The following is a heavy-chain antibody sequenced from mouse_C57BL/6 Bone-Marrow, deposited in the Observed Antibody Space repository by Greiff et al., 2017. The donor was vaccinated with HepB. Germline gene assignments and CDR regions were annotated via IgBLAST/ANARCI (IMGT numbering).Heavy chain of an antibody. CDR1: GFTFSDYG. J-gene: IGHJ4*01. CDR2: ISSGSSTI. V-gene: IGHV5-17*01. D-gene: IGHD2-1*01. CDR3: ARQDYGNFYAMDY. Sequence: EVQLVESGGGLVKPGGSLKLSCAASGFTFSDYGMHWVRQAPEKGLEWVAYISSGSSTIYYADTVKGRFTISRDNAKNTLFLQMTSLRSEDTAMYYCARQDYGNFYAMDYWGQGTSVTVSS.